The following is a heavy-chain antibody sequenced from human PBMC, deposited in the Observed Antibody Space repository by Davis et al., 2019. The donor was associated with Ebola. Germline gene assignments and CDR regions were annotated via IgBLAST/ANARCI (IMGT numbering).Heavy chain of an antibody. D-gene: IGHD4-23*01. CDR2: MIPILGIA. CDR1: GATFDNYV. V-gene: IGHV1-69*04. Sequence: SVKVSCKASGATFDNYVINWVRQAPGQGLEWMGRMIPILGIANYAQKFQGRVTITADTSTSTAYMELSSLTSDDTAVYYCAGGAYGGSSHFDDWGQGTLVTVSS. CDR3: AGGAYGGSSHFDD. J-gene: IGHJ4*02.